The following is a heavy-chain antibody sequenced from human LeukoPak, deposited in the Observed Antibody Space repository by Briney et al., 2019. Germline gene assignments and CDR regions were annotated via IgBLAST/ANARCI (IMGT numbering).Heavy chain of an antibody. CDR1: GFTFSSYE. D-gene: IGHD2-15*01. J-gene: IGHJ4*02. Sequence: GGSLRLSCAASGFTFSSYEMNWVRQAPGKGLEGVSYISSSGSTIYYADSVKGRFTISRDNAKNSLYLQMNSLRAEDTAVYYCARGRPADIVVVVASSNFDYWGQGTLVTVSS. CDR3: ARGRPADIVVVVASSNFDY. CDR2: ISSSGSTI. V-gene: IGHV3-48*03.